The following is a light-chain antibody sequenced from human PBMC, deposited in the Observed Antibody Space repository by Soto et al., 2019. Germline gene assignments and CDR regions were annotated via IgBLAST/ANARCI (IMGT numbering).Light chain of an antibody. J-gene: IGLJ2*01. CDR3: SSCTSVRTRV. CDR1: SSDVGGYNY. CDR2: AVS. Sequence: QSVLTQPACVSGSPGQTITISCTGTSSDVGGYNYVSWYQQHPGKAPKLIIYAVSYRPSGISNRFSGSKSGNTASLTISGLQAEDEADYYCSSCTSVRTRVFGGGTKLTVL. V-gene: IGLV2-14*03.